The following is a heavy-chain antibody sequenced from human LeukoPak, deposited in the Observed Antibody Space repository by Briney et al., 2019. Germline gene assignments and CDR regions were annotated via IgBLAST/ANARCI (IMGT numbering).Heavy chain of an antibody. CDR3: ARGPMAVADSYYYYYMDV. Sequence: ASVKVSCKASGYTFTGYYMHWVRQAPGQGLEWMGWINPNSGGTNYAQKFQGRVTMTSDTSISTAYMALSRLRSDDTAVYYCARGPMAVADSYYYYYMDVWGKGTTVTVSS. D-gene: IGHD6-19*01. J-gene: IGHJ6*03. CDR2: INPNSGGT. V-gene: IGHV1-2*02. CDR1: GYTFTGYY.